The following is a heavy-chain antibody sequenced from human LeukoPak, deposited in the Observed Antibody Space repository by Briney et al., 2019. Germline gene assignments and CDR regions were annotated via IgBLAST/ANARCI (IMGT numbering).Heavy chain of an antibody. CDR3: ARHDAGTAARPFDN. V-gene: IGHV4-4*09. Sequence: KASETLSLTCTVSGGSISTYYWSWIRRPPGKGLEWIAYIHASGPTNYNPSLKSRITISVDTSKNQFSLKLSSVTAADTAVYYCARHDAGTAARPFDNWGQGTLVTVSS. CDR1: GGSISTYY. CDR2: IHASGPT. D-gene: IGHD6-6*01. J-gene: IGHJ4*02.